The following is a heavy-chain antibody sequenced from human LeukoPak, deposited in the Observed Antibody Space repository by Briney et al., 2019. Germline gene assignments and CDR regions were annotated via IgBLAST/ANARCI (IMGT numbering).Heavy chain of an antibody. CDR3: ARDPYCSSTSCYHYFDY. CDR2: ISYDGSNK. J-gene: IGHJ4*02. V-gene: IGHV3-30-3*01. Sequence: SLRLSCAASGFTFSSYAMHWVRQAPGKGLEWVAVISYDGSNKYYADSVKGRFTISRDNSKNTLYLQMNSLRAEDTAVYYCARDPYCSSTSCYHYFDYWGQGTLVTVSS. D-gene: IGHD2-2*01. CDR1: GFTFSSYA.